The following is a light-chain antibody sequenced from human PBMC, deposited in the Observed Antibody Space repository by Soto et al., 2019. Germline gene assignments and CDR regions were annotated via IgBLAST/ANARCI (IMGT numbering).Light chain of an antibody. CDR3: QQYNNWPYT. J-gene: IGKJ2*01. Sequence: EIVMTQSPAPLAVSPGERAALSCRASQSVSSNFAWYQQKPGQAPRLLIYGASSRATGTPARFSGSGSGTEFTLTISSLQSEDFAVYYCQQYNNWPYTFGLGTKLEMK. CDR2: GAS. CDR1: QSVSSN. V-gene: IGKV3-15*01.